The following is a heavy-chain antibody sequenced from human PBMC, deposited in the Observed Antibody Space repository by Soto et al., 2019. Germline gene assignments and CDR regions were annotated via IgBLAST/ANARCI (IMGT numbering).Heavy chain of an antibody. V-gene: IGHV3-7*01. D-gene: IGHD5-12*01. CDR1: GFAFRSHW. Sequence: GGSLRLSCGASGFAFRSHWMSWVRQAPGKGLEWVANINQDGSQKYYVDSVKGRFTISRDNAKNSLYLQMNSLRAEDTAVYYSARDNIAHTSLLAFWGQGTLVPVSS. CDR3: ARDNIAHTSLLAF. CDR2: INQDGSQK. J-gene: IGHJ4*02.